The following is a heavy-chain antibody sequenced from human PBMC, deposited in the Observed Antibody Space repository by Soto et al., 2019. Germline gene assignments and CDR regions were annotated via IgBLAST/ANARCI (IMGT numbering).Heavy chain of an antibody. J-gene: IGHJ6*02. CDR2: FDPEDGET. CDR3: ATTSGGDFDWLSGGMDV. V-gene: IGHV1-24*01. D-gene: IGHD3-9*01. CDR1: GYTLTELS. Sequence: ASVKVSCKVSGYTLTELSMHWVRQAPGKGLEWMGGFDPEDGETIYAQKFQGRVTMTEDTSTDTAYMELSSLRSEDTAVYYCATTSGGDFDWLSGGMDVWGQGTTVTVSS.